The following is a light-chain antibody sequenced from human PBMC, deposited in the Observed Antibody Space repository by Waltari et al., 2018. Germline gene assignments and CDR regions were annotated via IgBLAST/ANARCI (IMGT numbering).Light chain of an antibody. Sequence: QSVLTQPPSASGTPGQRITISCSGSGSTIGINAVTWYQQVPGTAPRLLIYSNNQRPSGVPDRFSASKSGTSASLAISGLQSEDEGDYYCATWDDSVNGLLFGGGTELTV. V-gene: IGLV1-44*01. CDR3: ATWDDSVNGLL. CDR2: SNN. CDR1: GSTIGINA. J-gene: IGLJ2*01.